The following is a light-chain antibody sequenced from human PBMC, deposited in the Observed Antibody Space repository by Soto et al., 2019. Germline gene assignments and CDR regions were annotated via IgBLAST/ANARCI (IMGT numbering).Light chain of an antibody. Sequence: QAVVTQEPSLTVSPGGTVTLTCASSTGAVTTHHHPNWFQQKPGQAPRALIYNTNNKHSWTPARLSGSLLGGKAALTLSNVQPEDEADYYCLLFYDGAPRVFGGGTKFTVL. CDR3: LLFYDGAPRV. CDR1: TGAVTTHHH. J-gene: IGLJ3*02. CDR2: NTN. V-gene: IGLV7-43*01.